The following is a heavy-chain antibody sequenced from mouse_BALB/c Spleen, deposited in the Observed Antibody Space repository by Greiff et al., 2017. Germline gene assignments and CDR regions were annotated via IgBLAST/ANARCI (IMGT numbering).Heavy chain of an antibody. V-gene: IGHV14-3*02. D-gene: IGHD4-1*01. J-gene: IGHJ3*01. CDR2: IDPANGNT. Sequence: DVKLVESGAELVKPGASVKLSCTASGFNIKDTYMHWVKQRPEQGLEWIGRIDPANGNTKYDPKFQGKATITADTSSNTAYLQLSSLTSEDTAVYYCARSSGTWGSWFAYWGQGTLVTVSA. CDR1: GFNIKDTY. CDR3: ARSSGTWGSWFAY.